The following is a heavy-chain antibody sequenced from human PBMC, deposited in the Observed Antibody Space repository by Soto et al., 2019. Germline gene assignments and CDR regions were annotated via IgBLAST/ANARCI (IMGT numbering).Heavy chain of an antibody. Sequence: EVQLVESGGGLVQPGRSLRLSCAASGFTFDDYAMHWVRQAPGKGLEWVSGISWNSGSIGYADSVKGRFTISRDNAKNSLYLQMNSLRAEDTALYYCAKVGAFGESGYFDYWGQGTLVTVSS. D-gene: IGHD3-10*01. J-gene: IGHJ4*02. CDR2: ISWNSGSI. CDR1: GFTFDDYA. V-gene: IGHV3-9*01. CDR3: AKVGAFGESGYFDY.